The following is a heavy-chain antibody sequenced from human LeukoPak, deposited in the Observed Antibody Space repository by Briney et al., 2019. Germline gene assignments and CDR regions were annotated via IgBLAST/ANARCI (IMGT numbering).Heavy chain of an antibody. CDR3: ATVDPLYCSGGSCSPDDAFDI. V-gene: IGHV1-69*04. CDR1: GGTFSSYA. D-gene: IGHD2-15*01. Sequence: SVKVSCKASGGTFSSYAISWVRQAPGQGLEWMGRIIPILGIANYAQKFQGRVTITADKSTSTAYMELSSLRSEDTAVYYCATVDPLYCSGGSCSPDDAFDIWGQGTMVTVSS. J-gene: IGHJ3*02. CDR2: IIPILGIA.